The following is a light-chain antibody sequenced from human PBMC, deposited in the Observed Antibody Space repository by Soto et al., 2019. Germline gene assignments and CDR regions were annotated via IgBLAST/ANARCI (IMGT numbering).Light chain of an antibody. V-gene: IGLV2-14*01. CDR2: RVS. J-gene: IGLJ2*01. CDR1: SSDVGGYDF. Sequence: QSALTQPASVSGSPGQSITISCTGTSSDVGGYDFVSWYQHHPGKAPRLIIYRVSNRPSGVSNRFSGSKSGNTASLTISGLQPEDEADYYCSSETSSKTLLFGGGTKLTVL. CDR3: SSETSSKTLL.